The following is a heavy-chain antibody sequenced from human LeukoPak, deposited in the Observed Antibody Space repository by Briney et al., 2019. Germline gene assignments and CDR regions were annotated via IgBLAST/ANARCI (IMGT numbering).Heavy chain of an antibody. V-gene: IGHV3-30*19. CDR3: ARDLTTVTLDY. Sequence: GGSLRLSCAASGFTFSSYGMHWVRQAPGKGLEWVAVISYDGSNKYYADSVKGRFTISRDNSKNTLYLQMNSLRAEDTAVYYCARDLTTVTLDYWGQGTLVTVSS. CDR1: GFTFSSYG. CDR2: ISYDGSNK. J-gene: IGHJ4*02. D-gene: IGHD4-11*01.